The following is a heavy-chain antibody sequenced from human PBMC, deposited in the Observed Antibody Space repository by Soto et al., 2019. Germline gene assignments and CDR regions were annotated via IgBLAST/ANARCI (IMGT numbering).Heavy chain of an antibody. J-gene: IGHJ4*02. CDR1: GGSIRSGGYF. D-gene: IGHD6-13*01. Sequence: VQLQESGPGLVKPSQTLSLTCTVSGGSIRSGGYFWSWVRQQPGKGLEWIGHIYYRGGTSYNPSLESRVAMSVDKSKYEFTLKVNSVTAADTAIYYCARFAKEENPKLESWYAFDFWGRGTLVTVSS. V-gene: IGHV4-31*03. CDR3: ARFAKEENPKLESWYAFDF. CDR2: IYYRGGT.